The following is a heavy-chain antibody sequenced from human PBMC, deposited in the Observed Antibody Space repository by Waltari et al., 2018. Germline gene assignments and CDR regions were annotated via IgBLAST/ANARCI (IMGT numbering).Heavy chain of an antibody. D-gene: IGHD6-25*01. CDR2: IIPIFGTA. CDR1: GGTFSSYA. V-gene: IGHV1-69*05. J-gene: IGHJ3*02. CDR3: ARDQAGFDAFDI. Sequence: QVQLVQSGAEVKKPGSSVKVSCKASGGTFSSYAISWVRQAPGQGLEWMGGIIPIFGTANYAQKCQGRVTNTTDESTSTAYMELSSLRSEDTAVYYCARDQAGFDAFDIWGQGTMVTVSS.